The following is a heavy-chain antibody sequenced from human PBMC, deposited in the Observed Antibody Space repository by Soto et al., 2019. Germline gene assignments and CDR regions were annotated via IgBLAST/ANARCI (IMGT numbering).Heavy chain of an antibody. D-gene: IGHD6-13*01. CDR2: IWYDGSNK. Sequence: GGSLRLSCAASGFTFSSYGMHWVRQAPGKGLEWVAVIWYDGSNKYYADSVKGRFTISRDNSKNTLYLQMNSLRAEDTAVYYCARDLIRAAAGMGLYYYYYGMDVWGQGTTVTVSS. CDR1: GFTFSSYG. J-gene: IGHJ6*02. V-gene: IGHV3-33*01. CDR3: ARDLIRAAAGMGLYYYYYGMDV.